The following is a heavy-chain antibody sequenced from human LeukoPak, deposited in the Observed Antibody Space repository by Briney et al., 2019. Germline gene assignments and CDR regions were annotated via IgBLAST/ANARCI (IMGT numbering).Heavy chain of an antibody. CDR1: GGSISSGSYY. J-gene: IGHJ6*03. V-gene: IGHV4-61*02. D-gene: IGHD4-17*01. CDR3: ARDYPHYGDYVHYYYYMDV. CDR2: IYTSGST. Sequence: PSETLSLTCTVSGGSISSGSYYWSWIRQPAGKGLEWIGRIYTSGSTNYNPSLKSRVTISVDTSKNQFSLKLSFVTAADTAVYYCARDYPHYGDYVHYYYYMDVWGKGTTVTISS.